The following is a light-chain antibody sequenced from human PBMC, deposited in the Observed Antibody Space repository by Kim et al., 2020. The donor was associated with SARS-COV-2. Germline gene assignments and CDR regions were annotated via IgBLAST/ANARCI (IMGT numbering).Light chain of an antibody. J-gene: IGKJ2*01. CDR3: QQYNAWRPYT. CDR2: DAS. Sequence: TQSPAALSLSLGERATLSCRASQSIGTDLAWYQQRPGQPPSLLIYDASTRAPGVPARFSASGSGTGFTLTISSLQTEDFAVYYWQQYNAWRPYTVGQGTKLEI. V-gene: IGKV3-15*01. CDR1: QSIGTD.